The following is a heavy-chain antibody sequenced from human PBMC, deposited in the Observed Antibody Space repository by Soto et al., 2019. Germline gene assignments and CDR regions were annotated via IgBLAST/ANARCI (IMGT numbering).Heavy chain of an antibody. CDR1: GFTFSSYG. CDR3: AKGRGSGWYQYYFDY. D-gene: IGHD6-19*01. V-gene: IGHV3-30*18. CDR2: ISYDGSNK. Sequence: PGGSLRLSCAASGFTFSSYGMHWVRQAPGKGLEWVAVISYDGSNKYYADSVKGRFTISRDNSKNTLYLQMNSLRAEDTAVYYCAKGRGSGWYQYYFDYWGQGTLVTVSS. J-gene: IGHJ4*02.